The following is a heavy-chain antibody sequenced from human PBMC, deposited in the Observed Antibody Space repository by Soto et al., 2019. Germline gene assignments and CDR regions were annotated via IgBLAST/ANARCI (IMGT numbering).Heavy chain of an antibody. CDR3: TRGGTTPFAF. V-gene: IGHV5-51*01. CDR2: VYPSDSDV. Sequence: GRMRKKTGKGLEWLGNVYPSDSDVRYSPAFEGQVTISADNSINTAYLQLLNLKASYTAIYYCTRGGTTPFAFWGQRTPVLVFS. J-gene: IGHJ1*01. D-gene: IGHD1-26*01.